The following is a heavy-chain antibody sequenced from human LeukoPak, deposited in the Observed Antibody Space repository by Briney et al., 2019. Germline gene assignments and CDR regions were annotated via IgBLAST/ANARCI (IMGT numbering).Heavy chain of an antibody. Sequence: SETLSLTCAVYGGSFSGYYWSWIRQPPGKGLEWIGEINHSGSTNYNPSLKSRVTISVDTSKNQFSLKLSSVTAVDTAVYYCARLGYCSSTSCFFKWFDPWGQGTLVTVSS. CDR3: ARLGYCSSTSCFFKWFDP. CDR2: INHSGST. J-gene: IGHJ5*02. V-gene: IGHV4-34*01. CDR1: GGSFSGYY. D-gene: IGHD2-2*01.